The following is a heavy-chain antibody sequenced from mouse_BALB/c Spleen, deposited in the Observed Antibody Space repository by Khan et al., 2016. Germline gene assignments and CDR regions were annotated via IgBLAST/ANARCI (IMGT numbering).Heavy chain of an antibody. V-gene: IGHV2-6-7*01. CDR1: GFSLIAYG. J-gene: IGHJ4*01. CDR2: IWGDGST. CDR3: ARDGCGYYAMDY. D-gene: IGHD2-2*01. Sequence: QVQLKESGPGLVAPSQSLSITCTVSGFSLIAYGVNWVRQPPGKGLEGLGMIWGDGSTDYNSALKSRLNITKDNSKSQVFLKMNSLRSDDTARYYCARDGCGYYAMDYWGQGTSVTVSS.